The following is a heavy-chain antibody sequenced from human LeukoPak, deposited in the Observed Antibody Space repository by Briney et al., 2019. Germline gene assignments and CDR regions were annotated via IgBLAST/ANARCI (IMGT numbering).Heavy chain of an antibody. CDR3: ARDGMAAAGNTYYYYYGMDV. V-gene: IGHV3-74*01. Sequence: PGGSLRLSCAASGFIFNNYWVHWVRQAPGKGLVWVSRINSDGSSRNYADSVKGRFTISRDNAKNSLYLQMNSLRAEDTAVYYCARDGMAAAGNTYYYYYGMDVWGQGTTVTVSS. CDR1: GFIFNNYW. CDR2: INSDGSSR. J-gene: IGHJ6*02. D-gene: IGHD6-13*01.